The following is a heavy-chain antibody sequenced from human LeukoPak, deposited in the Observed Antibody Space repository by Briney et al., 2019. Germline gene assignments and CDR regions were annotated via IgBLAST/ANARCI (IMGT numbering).Heavy chain of an antibody. CDR3: ARKSSGHYPFDC. D-gene: IGHD3-22*01. Sequence: GGSLRLCCAASGFTFSTYTMSWVRQRPGKGLEWVSTISPSGDITQYADSVKGHFTISRDNSESTLFLQMTSLRAEDTAVYYCARKSSGHYPFDCWGQGTLVTVSS. CDR1: GFTFSTYT. V-gene: IGHV3-23*01. J-gene: IGHJ4*02. CDR2: ISPSGDIT.